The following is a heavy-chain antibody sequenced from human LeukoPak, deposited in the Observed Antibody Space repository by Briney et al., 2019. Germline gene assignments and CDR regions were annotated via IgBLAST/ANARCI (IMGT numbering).Heavy chain of an antibody. J-gene: IGHJ4*02. D-gene: IGHD3-22*01. CDR3: TSSYYHHNSGYYYYFDS. V-gene: IGHV4-4*07. CDR2: IYTSGST. Sequence: SETLSLTCTVSGDSISNYYWSWIRQPAGKGLEWIGRIYTSGSTNYNPSLRSRVTMSVDTSKNQFSLRLSSVTAADTAMYYCTSSYYHHNSGYYYYFDSWGQGTLVTVSS. CDR1: GDSISNYY.